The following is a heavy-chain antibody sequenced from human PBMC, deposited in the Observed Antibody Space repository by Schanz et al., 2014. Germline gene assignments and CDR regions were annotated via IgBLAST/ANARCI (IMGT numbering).Heavy chain of an antibody. Sequence: EVQLVESGGGVVQPGRSLRLSCAASGFTFENYALTWVRQAPGRGLEWVSAISGSGGSTYYADSVKGRFTISRDNSKTTVYLQMNSLRAEDTAVYYCAKDGPGGSGSYSADGGMDVWGQGTTXTVSS. D-gene: IGHD3-10*01. J-gene: IGHJ6*02. CDR1: GFTFENYA. CDR2: ISGSGGST. CDR3: AKDGPGGSGSYSADGGMDV. V-gene: IGHV3-23*04.